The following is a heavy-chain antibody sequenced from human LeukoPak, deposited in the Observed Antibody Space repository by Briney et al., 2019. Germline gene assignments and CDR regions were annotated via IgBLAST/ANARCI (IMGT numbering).Heavy chain of an antibody. CDR3: AREGGRYRYHDAFDR. J-gene: IGHJ3*01. CDR1: GFTFSTYS. D-gene: IGHD1-26*01. V-gene: IGHV3-21*01. Sequence: GGSLRLSCAASGFTFSTYSMNWVRQAPGKGLEWVSSISTTSAYIYNAQSVKGRFTISRDNAKKLLYLQMKSLRAEDTALYYCAREGGRYRYHDAFDRWGQGTMVTVSS. CDR2: ISTTSAYI.